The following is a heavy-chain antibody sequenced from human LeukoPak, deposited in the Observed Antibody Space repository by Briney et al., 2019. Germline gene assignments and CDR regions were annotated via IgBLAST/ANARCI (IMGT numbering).Heavy chain of an antibody. Sequence: GGSLRLSCADSGFPVIYNFVGWVRQAPGRGLEWVSLIYRSGRTYYADSVRDRFTISRDSSKNTVSLQLNGLTAEDTAVYYCVRADYSGTYYSPFDYWGQGTLVAVSS. CDR1: GFPVIYNF. D-gene: IGHD3-10*01. CDR2: IYRSGRT. CDR3: VRADYSGTYYSPFDY. V-gene: IGHV3-66*01. J-gene: IGHJ4*02.